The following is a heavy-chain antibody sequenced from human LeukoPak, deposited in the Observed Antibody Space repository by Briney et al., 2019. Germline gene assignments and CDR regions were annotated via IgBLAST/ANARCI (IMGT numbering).Heavy chain of an antibody. D-gene: IGHD5-12*01. CDR2: INSDGSST. CDR1: GFTFSSYW. CDR3: ARAIYHSGYDCDY. J-gene: IGHJ4*02. Sequence: GGSLRLSCAASGFTFSSYWMHRVRQAPGKGLVWVSRINSDGSSTSYADSVKGRFTISRDNAKNTLYLQMNSLRAEDTAVYYCARAIYHSGYDCDYWGQGTLVTVSS. V-gene: IGHV3-74*01.